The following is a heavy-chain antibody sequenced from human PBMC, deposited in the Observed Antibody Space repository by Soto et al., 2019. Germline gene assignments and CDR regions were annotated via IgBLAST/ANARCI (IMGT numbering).Heavy chain of an antibody. CDR1: GGSIKTDNW. D-gene: IGHD3-3*01. CDR2: VYHTERI. J-gene: IGHJ4*02. CDR3: ARNHYHSVSESLGTVSGFDS. V-gene: IGHV4-4*02. Sequence: QVQLKESGPGLVKPSGTLSLSCAVSGGSIKTDNWWSWVRKSPGKGLELIGEVYHTERINYNPSLQGRVSISIDTSENQFSLHLISVTAADTGVYFCARNHYHSVSESLGTVSGFDSWGQGTLVTVSS.